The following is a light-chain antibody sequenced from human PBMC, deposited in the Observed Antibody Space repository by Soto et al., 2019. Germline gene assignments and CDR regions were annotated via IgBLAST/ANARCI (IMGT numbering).Light chain of an antibody. CDR3: QQYGSSPYT. Sequence: EIVLTQSPGTLSLSPGERVTLSCRASQSVSSSYLAWYQQKPGQAPRLLISGASSRATGIPDRFSGRGSGTDFTLTISRLEPEDFAVYYCQQYGSSPYTFGQGTMLEIK. V-gene: IGKV3-20*01. J-gene: IGKJ2*01. CDR1: QSVSSSY. CDR2: GAS.